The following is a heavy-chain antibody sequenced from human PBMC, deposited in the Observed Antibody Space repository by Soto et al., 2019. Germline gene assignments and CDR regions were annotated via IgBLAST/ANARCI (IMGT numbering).Heavy chain of an antibody. CDR3: ANHGSSWTGDYYFDY. CDR1: GFIFSSYA. Sequence: GGSLRVSCAASGFIFSSYAMSWVRQAPWKGLEWVSAISGSGGSTYYADSVKGRFTISRDNSKNTLYLQMNSLRAEDTAVYYCANHGSSWTGDYYFDYWGQGTLVTVSS. V-gene: IGHV3-23*01. D-gene: IGHD6-13*01. CDR2: ISGSGGST. J-gene: IGHJ4*02.